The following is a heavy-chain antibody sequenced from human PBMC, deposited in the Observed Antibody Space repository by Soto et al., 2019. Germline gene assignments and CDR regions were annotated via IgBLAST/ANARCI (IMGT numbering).Heavy chain of an antibody. J-gene: IGHJ6*02. CDR2: IIPIFGTA. Sequence: MGGIIPIFGTANYAQKFQGRVTITADESTSTAYMELSSLRSEDTAVYYCARGAGSIPYYYGMDVWGQGTTVTVS. D-gene: IGHD2-15*01. CDR3: ARGAGSIPYYYGMDV. V-gene: IGHV1-69*01.